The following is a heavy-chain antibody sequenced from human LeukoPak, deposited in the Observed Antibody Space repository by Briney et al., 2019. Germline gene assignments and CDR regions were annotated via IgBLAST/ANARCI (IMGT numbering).Heavy chain of an antibody. CDR2: LSGNGGTT. D-gene: IGHD7-27*01. CDR3: AKDLHWAFDY. J-gene: IGHJ4*02. Sequence: QSGGSLRLSCAASGFTFSSYAMSWVRQAPGRGLEWVSALSGNGGTTYYVDSVKGRFTISRDNSKNTLYLQMNSLRAEDTAVYYCAKDLHWAFDYWGQGTLVTVSS. CDR1: GFTFSSYA. V-gene: IGHV3-23*01.